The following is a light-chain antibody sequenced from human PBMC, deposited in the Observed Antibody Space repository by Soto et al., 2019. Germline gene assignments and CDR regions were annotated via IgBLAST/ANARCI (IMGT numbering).Light chain of an antibody. CDR2: GAS. Sequence: LVLTQSPGTLSLSPGERSTLSCRASQSVSSSYLAWYQQKPGQAPRLLIYGASSRATGIPDRFSGSGSGTDFTLTISRLEPEDFAVYYCQHYGSSWTFGQGTKVDIK. J-gene: IGKJ1*01. CDR1: QSVSSSY. V-gene: IGKV3-20*01. CDR3: QHYGSSWT.